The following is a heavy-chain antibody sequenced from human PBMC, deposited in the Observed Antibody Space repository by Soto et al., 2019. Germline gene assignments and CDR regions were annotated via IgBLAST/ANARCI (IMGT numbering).Heavy chain of an antibody. D-gene: IGHD6-6*01. CDR1: GGTIRGRNW. CDR3: ARSARPYGLDV. CDR2: IYDDGTT. V-gene: IGHV4-4*02. Sequence: QVQLQESGPGLVKPSGTLSLTCAVSGGTIRGRNWWTWVRQPPGKGLEWIGEIYDDGTTNYNPSIKSRVTLSVDESKNQFSLKLISVTAADTAVYYCARSARPYGLDVWGQGTTVAVSS. J-gene: IGHJ6*02.